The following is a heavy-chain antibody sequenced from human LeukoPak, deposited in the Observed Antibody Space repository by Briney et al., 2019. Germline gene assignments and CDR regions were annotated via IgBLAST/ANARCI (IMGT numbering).Heavy chain of an antibody. J-gene: IGHJ4*02. CDR1: GFTFSSYG. D-gene: IGHD3-10*01. CDR3: AKGDAMVRGLFDY. V-gene: IGHV3-30*02. Sequence: GGSLRLSCAASGFTFSSYGMHWVRQAPGKGLEWVAFIRYDGSNKYYADSVKGRFTISGDNSKNTLYLQMNSLRAEDTAVYYCAKGDAMVRGLFDYWGQGTLVTVSS. CDR2: IRYDGSNK.